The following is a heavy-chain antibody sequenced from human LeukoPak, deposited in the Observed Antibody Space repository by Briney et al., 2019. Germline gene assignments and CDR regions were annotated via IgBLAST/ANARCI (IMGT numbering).Heavy chain of an antibody. CDR3: ARNYGSGPLFDY. D-gene: IGHD3-10*01. CDR1: GFTVSSNY. CDR2: IYSGGST. J-gene: IGHJ4*02. Sequence: GGSLRLSRAASGFTVSSNYMSWVRQAPGKGLEWVSVIYSGGSTYYADSVKGRFTISRDNSKNTLYLQMNSLRAEDTAVYYCARNYGSGPLFDYWGQGTLVTVSS. V-gene: IGHV3-53*01.